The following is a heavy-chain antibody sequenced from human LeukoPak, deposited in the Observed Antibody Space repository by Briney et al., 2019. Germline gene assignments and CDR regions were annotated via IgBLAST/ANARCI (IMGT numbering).Heavy chain of an antibody. D-gene: IGHD2-21*01. CDR1: LDSPRGSF. CDR3: ARHYYDPSDCYSSDS. J-gene: IGHJ4*02. CDR2: VSSRGNPGST. V-gene: IGHV4-59*08. Sequence: PSETLSLTRMHSLDSPRGSFCSCGWQPPGRGLECIGYVSSRGNPGSTNYTPSLNSRVTMSLDTSENQFSLKLSAVTAADTAVYYCARHYYDPSDCYSSDSGGEGTLVTVSS.